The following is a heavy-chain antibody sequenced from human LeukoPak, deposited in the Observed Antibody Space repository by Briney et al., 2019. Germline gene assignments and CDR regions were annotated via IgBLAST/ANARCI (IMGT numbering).Heavy chain of an antibody. CDR2: FDPEDGET. CDR1: GYTLTELS. Sequence: ASVKVSCKVSGYTLTELSMHWVRQAPGKGLEWMGGFDPEDGETIYAQKFQGRVTMTEDTSTDTAYMELSSLRSEDTAVYYCATVLSGSYLGGSYFGSWGHGTLVTVSS. V-gene: IGHV1-24*01. CDR3: ATVLSGSYLGGSYFGS. D-gene: IGHD1-26*01. J-gene: IGHJ4*01.